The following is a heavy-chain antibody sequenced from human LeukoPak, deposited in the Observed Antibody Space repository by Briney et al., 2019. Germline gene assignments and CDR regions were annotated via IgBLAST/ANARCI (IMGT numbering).Heavy chain of an antibody. CDR1: GGTFSSYA. D-gene: IGHD6-19*01. CDR3: ARESSGRDFFDY. CDR2: IIPIFGTA. J-gene: IGHJ4*02. Sequence: SVKVSCKASGGTFSSYAISWVRQAPGQGLEWMGGIIPIFGTANYAQKFQGRVTITADESTSTAYMELSSLRSEDTAVYYCARESSGRDFFDYWGQGTLVTVSS. V-gene: IGHV1-69*13.